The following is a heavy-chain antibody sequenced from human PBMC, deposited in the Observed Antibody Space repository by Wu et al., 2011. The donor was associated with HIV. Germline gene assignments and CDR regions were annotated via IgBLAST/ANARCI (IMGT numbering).Heavy chain of an antibody. V-gene: IGHV3-30-3*01. CDR2: YDGIKK. Sequence: YDGIKKYYADSMKGRFTISRDSSKNTLYLQMNSLRAEDTAVYYCARDGRGGWYHIDYWGQGTLVTVSS. CDR3: ARDGRGGWYHIDY. D-gene: IGHD6-19*01. J-gene: IGHJ4*02.